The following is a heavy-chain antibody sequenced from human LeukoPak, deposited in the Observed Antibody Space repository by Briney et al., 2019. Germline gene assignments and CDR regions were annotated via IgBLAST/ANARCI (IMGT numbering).Heavy chain of an antibody. CDR3: ARARCDTCGYGS. Sequence: GGSLRLSCAASGFTISSNYMNWVRQAPGKGLEWVAVMYSAGHTYYAGSVRGRFTISRDTSTNTLSLPMNSLRAEDTAEYYCARARCDTCGYGSWGQGTLVTVSS. V-gene: IGHV3-66*02. CDR1: GFTISSNY. D-gene: IGHD3-22*01. J-gene: IGHJ5*02. CDR2: MYSAGHT.